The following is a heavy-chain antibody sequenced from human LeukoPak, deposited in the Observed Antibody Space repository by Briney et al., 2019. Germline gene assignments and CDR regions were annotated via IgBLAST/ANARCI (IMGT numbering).Heavy chain of an antibody. D-gene: IGHD3-22*01. V-gene: IGHV1-69*13. CDR3: ARGASESYYDSSGLTLPS. CDR1: GGTFSSYA. J-gene: IGHJ5*02. Sequence: SVKCSCKASGGTFSSYAISWVRQAPGQGLEWMGGIIPIFGTANYAQKSQRRVTITADEPTSTAYLELSSLRSEDTAVYYCARGASESYYDSSGLTLPSWGQGTLVTVSS. CDR2: IIPIFGTA.